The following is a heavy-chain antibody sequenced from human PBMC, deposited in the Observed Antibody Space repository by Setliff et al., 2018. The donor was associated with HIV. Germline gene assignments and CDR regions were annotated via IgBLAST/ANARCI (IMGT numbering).Heavy chain of an antibody. D-gene: IGHD3-3*01. J-gene: IGHJ4*02. CDR3: ARDLRNSNTLFGVLNFVFDL. CDR2: INPQTGGT. V-gene: IGHV1-2*02. CDR1: GYTLSSHY. Sequence: ASVKVSCTASGYTLSSHYIHWVRQAPGHRPEWVGWINPQTGGTNFAQKFQGRITMTSDTSVNTVFIELSRLKSDDTALYYCARDLRNSNTLFGVLNFVFDLWGQGTLGTSPQ.